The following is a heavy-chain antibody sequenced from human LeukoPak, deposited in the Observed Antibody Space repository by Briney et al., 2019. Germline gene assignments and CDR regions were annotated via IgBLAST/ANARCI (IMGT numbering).Heavy chain of an antibody. CDR2: INHSGST. CDR3: ARGLHFDRGAVAIY. Sequence: SETLSLTCAVYGGSFSGYYWSWIRQPPGKGLEWIGEINHSGSTNYNPSLKSRVTISVDTSKNQFSPKLSSVTAADTAVYYCARGLHFDRGAVAIYWGQGTLVTVSS. D-gene: IGHD6-19*01. V-gene: IGHV4-34*01. J-gene: IGHJ4*02. CDR1: GGSFSGYY.